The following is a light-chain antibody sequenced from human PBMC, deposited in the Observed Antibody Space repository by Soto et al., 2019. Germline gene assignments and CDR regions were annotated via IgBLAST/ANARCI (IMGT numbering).Light chain of an antibody. J-gene: IGLJ2*01. V-gene: IGLV2-23*01. CDR2: EGS. CDR1: SSDVGSYNL. CDR3: CSYAGSSTLR. Sequence: QSVLTQPASVSGSPGQSITISCTGTSSDVGSYNLVSWYQQHPGKAPKLMIYEGSKRPSGVSNRFSGSKSGNTASLTISGLQAEDEADYYCCSYAGSSTLRIGGGTQLTVL.